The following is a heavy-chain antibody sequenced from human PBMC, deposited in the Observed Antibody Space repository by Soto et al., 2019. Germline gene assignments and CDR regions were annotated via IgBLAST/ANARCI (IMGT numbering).Heavy chain of an antibody. Sequence: QVQLVESGGGVVQPGRSLRLSCAASGFTFSSYAMHWVRQAPGKGLEWVAVISYDGSNKYYADSVKGRVTISRDNSKYTLYLQMNSLRAEDTAVYYCARDPMGRYYGSGSYYFDYWGQGTLVTVSS. CDR1: GFTFSSYA. V-gene: IGHV3-30-3*01. J-gene: IGHJ4*02. CDR3: ARDPMGRYYGSGSYYFDY. CDR2: ISYDGSNK. D-gene: IGHD3-10*01.